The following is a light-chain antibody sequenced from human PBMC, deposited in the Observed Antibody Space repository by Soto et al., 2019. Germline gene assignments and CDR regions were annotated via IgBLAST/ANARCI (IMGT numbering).Light chain of an antibody. V-gene: IGKV1-5*03. J-gene: IGKJ1*01. CDR2: RAS. CDR3: QPYYTYART. CDR1: QRIDSW. Sequence: DTQMTQSPSTLSASVGDRVTITCRASQRIDSWLAWYQQNPGAAPNLLIYRASTLESGVPSRFSGSGSGTEFTLTISSLQHAAFATYYCQPYYTYARTFGQGTKVQIK.